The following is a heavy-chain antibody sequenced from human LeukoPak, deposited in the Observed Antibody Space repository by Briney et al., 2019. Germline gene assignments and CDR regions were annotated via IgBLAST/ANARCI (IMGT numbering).Heavy chain of an antibody. Sequence: GASVKVSCKVSGYTLTELSMHWVRQAPGKGLEWMGGFDPEDGETIYAQKFQGRVTMTEDTSTDTAYMELSSLRSEDTAVYYCATDHPFTGATSDYYYGMDVWGQGTTVTVSS. CDR1: GYTLTELS. D-gene: IGHD1-26*01. CDR3: ATDHPFTGATSDYYYGMDV. CDR2: FDPEDGET. J-gene: IGHJ6*02. V-gene: IGHV1-24*01.